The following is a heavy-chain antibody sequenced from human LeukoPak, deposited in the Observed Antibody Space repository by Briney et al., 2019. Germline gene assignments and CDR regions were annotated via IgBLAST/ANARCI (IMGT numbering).Heavy chain of an antibody. D-gene: IGHD3-16*01. J-gene: IGHJ4*02. Sequence: GASVKVSCKASGYTFTSYDINWVRQAPGQGLEWMGWINPNSGGTNYAQKFQGRVTMTRDTSISTAYMELSRLRSDDTAVYYCARDGGGSDAFDYWGQGTLVTVSS. V-gene: IGHV1-2*02. CDR1: GYTFTSYD. CDR3: ARDGGGSDAFDY. CDR2: INPNSGGT.